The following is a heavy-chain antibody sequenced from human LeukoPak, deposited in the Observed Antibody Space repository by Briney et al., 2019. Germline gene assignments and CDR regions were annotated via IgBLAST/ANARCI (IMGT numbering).Heavy chain of an antibody. CDR2: IYPGDSDT. D-gene: IGHD6-19*01. CDR1: GYSFITYW. Sequence: GESLKISCKASGYSFITYWIAWARQMPGKGLEWMGIIYPGDSDTRYSPSFQGQVTISADKSTSTAYLQWRSLKASDTAIYYCARPGAFGSGYSGMDVWGQGTTVTVSS. V-gene: IGHV5-51*01. CDR3: ARPGAFGSGYSGMDV. J-gene: IGHJ6*02.